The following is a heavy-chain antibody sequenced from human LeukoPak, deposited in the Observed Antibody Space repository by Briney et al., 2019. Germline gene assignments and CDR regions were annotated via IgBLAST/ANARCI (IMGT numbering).Heavy chain of an antibody. V-gene: IGHV1-18*01. CDR1: GYTFTSYG. D-gene: IGHD5-18*01. CDR2: ISAYSGNT. J-gene: IGHJ4*02. Sequence: GASVKVSCKASGYTFTSYGISWVRQAPGQGLEWMGWISAYSGNTNYAQKLQGRVTMTTDTSTSTAYMELRSLRSDDTAVYYCARDRPRGYSYGHYFDYWGQGTLVTVSS. CDR3: ARDRPRGYSYGHYFDY.